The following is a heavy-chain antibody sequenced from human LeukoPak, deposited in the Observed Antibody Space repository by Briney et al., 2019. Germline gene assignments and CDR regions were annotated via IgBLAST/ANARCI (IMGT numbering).Heavy chain of an antibody. CDR1: GFTFSSYS. J-gene: IGHJ6*03. Sequence: GGTLRLSCAASGFTFSSYSMNWVRQAPGKGLEWVSSISSSSSYIYYADSVKGRFTISRDNAKNSLYLQMNSLRAEDTAVYYCARYLATSYYYYYYMDVWGKGTTVTVSS. D-gene: IGHD5-12*01. CDR2: ISSSSSYI. V-gene: IGHV3-21*01. CDR3: ARYLATSYYYYYYMDV.